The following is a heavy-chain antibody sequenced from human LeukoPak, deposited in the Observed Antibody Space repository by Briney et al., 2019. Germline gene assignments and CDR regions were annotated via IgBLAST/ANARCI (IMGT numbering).Heavy chain of an antibody. J-gene: IGHJ4*02. D-gene: IGHD6-13*01. CDR1: GFTFSSYG. V-gene: IGHV3-30*02. CDR3: ARVMAAAGAFDY. Sequence: GGTLRLSCAASGFTFSSYGMHWVRQAPGKGLDWVAFIRYDGHNKYYADSVKGRFTISRDNSKNTLYLQMNSLRAEDTAVYYCARVMAAAGAFDYWGQGTLVTVSS. CDR2: IRYDGHNK.